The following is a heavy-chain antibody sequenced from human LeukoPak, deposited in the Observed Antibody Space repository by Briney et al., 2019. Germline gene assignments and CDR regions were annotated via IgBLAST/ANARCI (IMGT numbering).Heavy chain of an antibody. V-gene: IGHV3-23*01. Sequence: GGSLRLSCAASGFTFSSYAMSWVRQAPGKGLEWVSAISGSGGSTYYADSVKGRFTISRDNSKNTLYLQMNSLRAEDTAVYYCAKGGSGYYNYFYFDYWGQGTLVTVSS. J-gene: IGHJ4*02. CDR3: AKGGSGYYNYFYFDY. CDR2: ISGSGGST. CDR1: GFTFSSYA. D-gene: IGHD3-22*01.